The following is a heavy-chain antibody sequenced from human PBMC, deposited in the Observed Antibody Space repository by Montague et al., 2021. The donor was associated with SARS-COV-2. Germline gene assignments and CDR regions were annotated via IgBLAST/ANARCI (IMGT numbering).Heavy chain of an antibody. V-gene: IGHV2-70*11. D-gene: IGHD1-26*01. CDR3: ARSGQPAGNYARLGYYGLDV. CDR1: GFSLTTSAMC. CDR2: IDWDDDK. J-gene: IGHJ6*02. Sequence: PPLVKPTQTLTLTRTFSGFSLTTSAMCVSWIRQPPGKAPEWLARIDWDDDKHYNASLKTRLTISKDTSRNHVVLTMTNMDPVDTGTYYCARSGQPAGNYARLGYYGLDVWGRGTTVTVSS.